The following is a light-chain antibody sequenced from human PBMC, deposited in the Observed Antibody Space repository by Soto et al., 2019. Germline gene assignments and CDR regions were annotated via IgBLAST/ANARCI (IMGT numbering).Light chain of an antibody. CDR3: QQYGRSLT. Sequence: EIVLTQSTGTLSLSPGERATLSCRASQSVSSSYLAWYQQKPGQAPRLLIYGASSRATVFPDRFSGSGSGTDFTLTISRLAPEDFVVYYCQQYGRSLTFGGGTKVEIK. V-gene: IGKV3-20*01. CDR1: QSVSSSY. J-gene: IGKJ4*01. CDR2: GAS.